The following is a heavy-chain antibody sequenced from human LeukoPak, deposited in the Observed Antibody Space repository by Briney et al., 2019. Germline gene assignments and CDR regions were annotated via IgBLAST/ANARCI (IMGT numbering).Heavy chain of an antibody. D-gene: IGHD5-18*01. J-gene: IGHJ4*02. CDR1: GFTFSSYE. CDR3: ARVGRITAMATIDY. CDR2: ISSSGSTI. V-gene: IGHV3-48*03. Sequence: GGSLRLSCAASGFTFSSYEMNWVRQAPGKGLEWVSYISSSGSTIYYADSVKGRFTISRDNAKNSLYLRMNSLRAEDTAVYYCARVGRITAMATIDYWGQGTLVTVSS.